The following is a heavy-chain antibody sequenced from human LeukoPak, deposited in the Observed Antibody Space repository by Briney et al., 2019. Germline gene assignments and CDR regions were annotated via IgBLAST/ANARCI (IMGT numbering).Heavy chain of an antibody. CDR3: ARDQATPYYDFWSGYDANDAFDI. CDR2: ISSSSSYI. D-gene: IGHD3-3*01. V-gene: IGHV3-21*01. Sequence: KPGRSRRLSCAASGFTFDDYAMQWVRQAPGKGLEWVSSISSSSSYIYYADSVKGRFTISRDNAKHSLYLQMNSLRAEDTAVYYCARDQATPYYDFWSGYDANDAFDIWGQGTMVTVSS. J-gene: IGHJ3*02. CDR1: GFTFDDYA.